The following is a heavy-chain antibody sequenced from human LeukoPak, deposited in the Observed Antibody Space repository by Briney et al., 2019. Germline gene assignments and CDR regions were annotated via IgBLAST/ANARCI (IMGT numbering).Heavy chain of an antibody. CDR3: AREWPYYYDSSGSFFDY. CDR1: GFTFSSYW. CDR2: IYSGGST. Sequence: GGSLRLSCAASGFTFSSYWMSWVRQAPGKGLEWVSVIYSGGSTYYADSVKGRFTISRDDPHNTLYLQINSLRAEDTAVYYCAREWPYYYDSSGSFFDYWGQGTLVTVSS. D-gene: IGHD3-22*01. V-gene: IGHV3-66*01. J-gene: IGHJ4*02.